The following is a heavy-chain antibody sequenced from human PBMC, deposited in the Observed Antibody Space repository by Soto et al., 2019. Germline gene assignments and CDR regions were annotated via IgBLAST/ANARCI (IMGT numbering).Heavy chain of an antibody. V-gene: IGHV1-46*01. CDR2: INPLPTSGST. D-gene: IGHD6-13*01. CDR1: GYIFTNYY. J-gene: IGHJ4*02. CDR3: ARDLAAAAY. Sequence: QVQLVQSGAEVKKPGASVKVSCKASGYIFTNYYKHWVRQAPGQGLEWMAIINPLPTSGSTNYAQKFQGRVTVTRDTSTSTVYMELSSLRSEDTAIYYCARDLAAAAYWGQGTLVTVSS.